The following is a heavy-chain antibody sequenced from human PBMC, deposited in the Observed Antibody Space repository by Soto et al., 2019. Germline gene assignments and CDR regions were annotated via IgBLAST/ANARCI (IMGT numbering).Heavy chain of an antibody. J-gene: IGHJ4*02. CDR1: GFPFSDYA. Sequence: PVGSLRLSCAGSGFPFSDYALTWVRQAPGKGLEWVANIKQDGSEKYYVDSVKGRFTISRDNAKNSLYLQMNSLRAEDTAVYYCAATSGSFDYWGQGTLVTVSS. CDR2: IKQDGSEK. D-gene: IGHD1-26*01. CDR3: AATSGSFDY. V-gene: IGHV3-7*03.